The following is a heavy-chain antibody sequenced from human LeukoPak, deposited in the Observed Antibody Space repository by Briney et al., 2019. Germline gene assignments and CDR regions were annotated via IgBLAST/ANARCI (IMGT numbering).Heavy chain of an antibody. CDR3: ARDIIAVAGTESVGDY. Sequence: PGGSLRLSCAASGFTFDDHGMSWVRQPPGKGLEWIGEIYHSGSTNYNPSLKSRVTISVDKSKNQFSLKLSSVTAADTAVYYCARDIIAVAGTESVGDYWGQGTLVTVSS. CDR1: GFTFDDHG. D-gene: IGHD6-19*01. V-gene: IGHV4-4*02. CDR2: IYHSGST. J-gene: IGHJ4*02.